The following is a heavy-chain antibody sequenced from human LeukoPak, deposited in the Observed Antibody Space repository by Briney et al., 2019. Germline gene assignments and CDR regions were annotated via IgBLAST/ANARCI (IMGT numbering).Heavy chain of an antibody. V-gene: IGHV3-33*01. CDR3: ARERKWELPDSSPMDV. CDR1: GFTFSGYG. J-gene: IGHJ6*02. CDR2: IWYDGSNK. Sequence: GGSLRLSCAASGFTFSGYGMHWVRQAPGKGLEWVAVIWYDGSNKYYADSVKGRFTISRDNSKNTLYLQMNSLRAEDTAVYYCARERKWELPDSSPMDVWGQGTTVTVSS. D-gene: IGHD1-26*01.